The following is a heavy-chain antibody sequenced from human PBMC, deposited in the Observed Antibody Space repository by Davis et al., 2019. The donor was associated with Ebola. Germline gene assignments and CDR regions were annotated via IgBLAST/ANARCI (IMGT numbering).Heavy chain of an antibody. CDR1: GYSFTGNY. CDR2: ISAYNGNT. Sequence: ASVKVSCKASGYSFTGNYVQWVRQAPGQGLEWMGWISAYNGNTNYAQKLQGRVTMTTDTSTSTAYMELRSLRSDDTAVYYCARDRGGYPWDYWGQGTLVTVSS. CDR3: ARDRGGYPWDY. V-gene: IGHV1-18*04. D-gene: IGHD1-26*01. J-gene: IGHJ4*02.